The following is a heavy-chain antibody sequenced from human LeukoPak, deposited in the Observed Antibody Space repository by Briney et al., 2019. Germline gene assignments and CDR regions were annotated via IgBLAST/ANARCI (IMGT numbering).Heavy chain of an antibody. V-gene: IGHV4-30-2*01. CDR1: GASITTASYS. CDR3: VRGGGLPNCGGFCPPDT. J-gene: IGHJ3*01. CDR2: FHHAGSS. D-gene: IGHD2-21*01. Sequence: SQTLSLTCAVSGASITTASYSWNWIRQPPGEGLEWIGCFHHAGSSYYNPSLRSRVTISGDRSKNQVSLNLSSVTAADAALYFCVRGGGLPNCGGFCPPDTWGQGKMVIVSS.